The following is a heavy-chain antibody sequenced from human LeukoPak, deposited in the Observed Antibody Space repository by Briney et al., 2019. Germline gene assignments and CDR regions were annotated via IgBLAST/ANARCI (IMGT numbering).Heavy chain of an antibody. V-gene: IGHV3-9*01. CDR3: ASSSGYWNYFDY. Sequence: PGGSLRLSCAASGFTFDDYAMHWVRQAPGKGLEWVSGISWNSGSIGYADSVKGRFTISRDNAKNSLYLQMNSLRAEDTALYYCASSSGYWNYFDYWGQGTLVTVSS. CDR1: GFTFDDYA. D-gene: IGHD3-22*01. CDR2: ISWNSGSI. J-gene: IGHJ4*02.